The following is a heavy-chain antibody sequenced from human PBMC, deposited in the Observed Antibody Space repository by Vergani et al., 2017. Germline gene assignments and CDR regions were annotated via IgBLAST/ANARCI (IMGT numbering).Heavy chain of an antibody. J-gene: IGHJ4*02. CDR1: GFSFNSYW. D-gene: IGHD3-22*01. CDR3: ARHSYDTTPYLQGGYDC. V-gene: IGHV3-74*03. Sequence: DVHLAESGGGFFQPGGSLRLSCSASGFSFNSYWMHWVRQVPGKGLLWVSRIKSDGSITAYADSVKGRFTISRDNAQNTLYLQMNSLRAEDTAVYYCARHSYDTTPYLQGGYDCWGQGTLVSVSS. CDR2: IKSDGSIT.